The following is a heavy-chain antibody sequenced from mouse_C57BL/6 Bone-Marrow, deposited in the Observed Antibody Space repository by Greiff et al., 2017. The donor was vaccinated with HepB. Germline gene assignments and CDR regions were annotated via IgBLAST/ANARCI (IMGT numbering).Heavy chain of an antibody. CDR1: GFNIKDYY. J-gene: IGHJ3*01. CDR3: TTRGLYGYDKGAFAY. CDR2: IDPEDGDT. Sequence: EVKLVESGAELVRPGASVKLSCTASGFNIKDYYMHWVKQRPEQGLEWIGRIDPEDGDTEYAPKFQGKATMTADTSSNTAYLQLSSLTSEDSAVYYCTTRGLYGYDKGAFAYWGQGTLVTVSA. D-gene: IGHD2-2*01. V-gene: IGHV14-1*01.